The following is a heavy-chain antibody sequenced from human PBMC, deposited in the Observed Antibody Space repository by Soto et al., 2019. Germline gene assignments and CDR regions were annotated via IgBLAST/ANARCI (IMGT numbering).Heavy chain of an antibody. V-gene: IGHV4-34*01. CDR3: ARGIAVADYGMDV. Sequence: QVQLQQWGAGLLKPSETLSLTCAVYGGSFSGYYWSWIRQPPGKGLEWIGEINHSGSTNYNPSLKSRVPISVDTSKNQFSLELSSVTAADTAVYYCARGIAVADYGMDVWGQGTTVTVSS. CDR1: GGSFSGYY. CDR2: INHSGST. J-gene: IGHJ6*02. D-gene: IGHD6-19*01.